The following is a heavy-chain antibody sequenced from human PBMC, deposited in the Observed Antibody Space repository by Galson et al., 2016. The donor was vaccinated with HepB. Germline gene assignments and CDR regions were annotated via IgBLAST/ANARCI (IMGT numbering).Heavy chain of an antibody. CDR2: ISYDGSNK. Sequence: SLRLSCAASGFTFTSYGMHWVRQAPGKGLEWVAVISYDGSNKYYADSVKGRFTVSRDNSKNTLSLQINSLIAEDTAVYYCAKAGGFGELYHYGMDVWGQGTTVTVSS. CDR3: AKAGGFGELYHYGMDV. D-gene: IGHD3-10*01. V-gene: IGHV3-30*18. J-gene: IGHJ6*02. CDR1: GFTFTSYG.